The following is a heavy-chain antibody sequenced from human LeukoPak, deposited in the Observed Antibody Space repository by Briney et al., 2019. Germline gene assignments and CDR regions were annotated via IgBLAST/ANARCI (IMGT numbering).Heavy chain of an antibody. CDR3: ARAPGNYYDSTGYWYFDL. CDR2: ISSSSTYI. V-gene: IGHV3-21*01. D-gene: IGHD3-22*01. CDR1: GFTFSSYS. Sequence: GGSLRLSCAASGFTFSSYSMNRVRQAPGKGLEWVSAISSSSTYIYYADSVKGRFTSSREDARNSLYLQMNSLRAEDTAVYFCARAPGNYYDSTGYWYFDLWGRGTLVTVSS. J-gene: IGHJ2*01.